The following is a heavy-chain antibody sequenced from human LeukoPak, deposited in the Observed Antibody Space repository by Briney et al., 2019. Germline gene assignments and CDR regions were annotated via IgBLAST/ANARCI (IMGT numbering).Heavy chain of an antibody. CDR3: ARHVWDIVVVVAGPFDY. CDR1: GGSISSSSYY. V-gene: IGHV4-39*01. D-gene: IGHD2-15*01. Sequence: SETLSLTCTVSGGSISSSSYYWGWIRQPPGKGLEWIGSIYYSGSTYYNPSLKSRVTISVDTSKNQFSLKLSSVTAADTGVYYCARHVWDIVVVVAGPFDYWGQGTLVTVSS. CDR2: IYYSGST. J-gene: IGHJ4*02.